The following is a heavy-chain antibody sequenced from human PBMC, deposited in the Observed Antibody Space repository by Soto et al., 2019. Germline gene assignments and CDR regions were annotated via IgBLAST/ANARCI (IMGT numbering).Heavy chain of an antibody. CDR3: ARVPSP. CDR2: SYHSGCT. Sequence: QRQLQESGSGLVKPSQTLSLTCAVSGGSISSGGYSWSWIRQPPGKGLGWIGYSYHSGCTYYNPSLKGRVTISVDRSKNQFSLKLSSVTAEDTAVYYCARVPSPWGQGNMVTVSS. CDR1: GGSISSGGYS. V-gene: IGHV4-30-2*01. J-gene: IGHJ5*02.